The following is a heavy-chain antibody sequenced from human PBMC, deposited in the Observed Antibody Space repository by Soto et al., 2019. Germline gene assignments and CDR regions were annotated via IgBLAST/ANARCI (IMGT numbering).Heavy chain of an antibody. D-gene: IGHD3-22*01. J-gene: IGHJ4*02. CDR1: GGSISGYY. Sequence: SETLSLTCTVSGGSISGYYWSWIRQPPGKGLEWIGYIYYSGSTNYNPSLKSRVTISVDTSKNQFSLKLSSVTAADTAVYYCARQRDYYDSSGVFGNWGQGTLVTVSS. CDR3: ARQRDYYDSSGVFGN. V-gene: IGHV4-59*08. CDR2: IYYSGST.